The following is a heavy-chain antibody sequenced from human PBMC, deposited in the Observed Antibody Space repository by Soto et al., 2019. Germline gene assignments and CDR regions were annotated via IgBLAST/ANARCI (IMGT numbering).Heavy chain of an antibody. D-gene: IGHD6-6*01. CDR3: TRTLSIAAENWFDP. J-gene: IGHJ5*02. CDR2: IIPIFGTA. Sequence: SVKVSCKASGGTFSSYAISWVRQAPGQGLEWMGGIIPIFGTANYAQKFQGRVTITADESTSTAYMELSSLRSEDTAVYYCTRTLSIAAENWFDPWGQGTLVTVSS. CDR1: GGTFSSYA. V-gene: IGHV1-69*13.